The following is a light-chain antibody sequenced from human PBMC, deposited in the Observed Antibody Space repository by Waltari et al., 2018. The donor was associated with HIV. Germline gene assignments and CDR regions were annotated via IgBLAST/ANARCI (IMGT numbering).Light chain of an antibody. J-gene: IGLJ3*02. Sequence: QSALTQPHSVSGSPGQSVTLSCPGTRSAVGDYNYVSWYQRHPGKAPNLMIYDVTKRPSGVPDRFSGSKSGNTASLTISGLQAEDDAEYYCCSYAGTWLFGGGTKLTVL. CDR2: DVT. V-gene: IGLV2-11*01. CDR1: RSAVGDYNY. CDR3: CSYAGTWL.